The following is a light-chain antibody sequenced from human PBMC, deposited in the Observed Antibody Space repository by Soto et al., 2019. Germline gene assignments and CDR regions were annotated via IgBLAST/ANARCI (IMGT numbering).Light chain of an antibody. CDR3: CSFAGNSIVL. J-gene: IGLJ2*01. CDR2: EGS. Sequence: QSALTQPASVSGSPGQSITISCTGTSSDVGSYNLVSWYQQHPGKAPKLIIYEGSKRPSGVSNRFSGSKSGNTASLTISGLQAEDEADYYCCSFAGNSIVLFGGGTQLTVL. V-gene: IGLV2-23*01. CDR1: SSDVGSYNL.